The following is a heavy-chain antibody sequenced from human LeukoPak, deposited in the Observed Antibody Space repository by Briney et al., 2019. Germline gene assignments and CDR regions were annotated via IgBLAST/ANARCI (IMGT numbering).Heavy chain of an antibody. D-gene: IGHD3-3*01. J-gene: IGHJ4*02. V-gene: IGHV4-39*01. Sequence: SETLSLTSTVSGGSISSSSYYWGWIRQPPGKGLEWIGSIYYSGSTYYNPSLKSRVTISVDTSKNQFSLKLSSVTAADTAVYYCARHTVYYDFWSGPDYWGQGTLVTVSS. CDR1: GGSISSSSYY. CDR3: ARHTVYYDFWSGPDY. CDR2: IYYSGST.